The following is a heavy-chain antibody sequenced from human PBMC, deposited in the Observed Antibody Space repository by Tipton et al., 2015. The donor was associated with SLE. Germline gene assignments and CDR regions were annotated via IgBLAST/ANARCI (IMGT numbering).Heavy chain of an antibody. J-gene: IGHJ6*02. CDR1: GFTFDDYA. CDR2: ISWNSGSI. Sequence: RSLRLSCAASGFTFDDYAMHWVRQAPGKGLEWVSGISWNSGSIGYADSVKGRFTISRDNAKNSLYLQMNSLRAEDTALYYCAKDMGANLYYYYYGMDVWGQGTTVTVSS. D-gene: IGHD3-16*01. CDR3: AKDMGANLYYYYYGMDV. V-gene: IGHV3-9*01.